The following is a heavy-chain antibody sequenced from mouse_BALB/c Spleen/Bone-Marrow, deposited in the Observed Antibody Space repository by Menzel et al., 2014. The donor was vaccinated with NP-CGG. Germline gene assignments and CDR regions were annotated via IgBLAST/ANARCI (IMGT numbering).Heavy chain of an antibody. V-gene: IGHV14-3*02. CDR3: ASYVYGYYFDY. CDR1: GFNIKDTY. J-gene: IGHJ2*01. D-gene: IGHD2-2*01. Sequence: EVQLQESGAELVKPGASVKLPCTASGFNIKDTYMHWVKQRPEQGLEWIGRIDPANGNTKYDPKFQGKAAITADTSSSTAYLQLSGLTSEDTAVYYCASYVYGYYFDYWGQGTTLTVSS. CDR2: IDPANGNT.